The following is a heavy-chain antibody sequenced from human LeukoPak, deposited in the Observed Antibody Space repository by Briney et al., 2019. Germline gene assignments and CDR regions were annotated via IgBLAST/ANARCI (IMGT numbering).Heavy chain of an antibody. CDR1: GVSISGNY. V-gene: IGHV4-59*01. CDR3: ARGSSGWYHNWFDP. Sequence: SETLSLTCTVSGVSISGNYWSWIRQPPGKGLEWIGYIFYTGSTNYNPSLQSRVTILLDTSKNQFSLKLSSVSAADTAVYYCARGSSGWYHNWFDPWGQGTLVTVSS. D-gene: IGHD6-19*01. J-gene: IGHJ5*02. CDR2: IFYTGST.